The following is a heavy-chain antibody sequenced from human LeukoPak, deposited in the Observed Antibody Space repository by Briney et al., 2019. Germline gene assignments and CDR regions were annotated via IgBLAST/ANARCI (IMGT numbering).Heavy chain of an antibody. J-gene: IGHJ4*02. CDR2: ISPYNGNT. CDR3: ARVSYGGDLSPDY. CDR1: GYTFSNYG. V-gene: IGHV1-18*01. Sequence: ASVKVSCKASGYTFSNYGISWVRQAPGQGLEWMGWISPYNGNTNYVQKLQGRVSMTTDTSTSTAYMELRSLRSDDTAVYYCARVSYGGDLSPDYWGQGTLVTVSS. D-gene: IGHD4-23*01.